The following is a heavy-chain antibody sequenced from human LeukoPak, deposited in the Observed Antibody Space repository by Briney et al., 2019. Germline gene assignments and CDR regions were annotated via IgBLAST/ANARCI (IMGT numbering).Heavy chain of an antibody. CDR2: INAYNGNT. CDR1: GYTFTSYV. CDR3: ARAADYYDSSGRPGGDAFDI. J-gene: IGHJ3*02. V-gene: IGHV1-18*01. Sequence: SVKVSCKASGYTFTSYVISWVRQAPGQGLEWMGWINAYNGNTNYAQKFQGRVTMTRDMSTSTVYMELSSLRCEDTAVYYCARAADYYDSSGRPGGDAFDIWGQGTMVTVSS. D-gene: IGHD3-22*01.